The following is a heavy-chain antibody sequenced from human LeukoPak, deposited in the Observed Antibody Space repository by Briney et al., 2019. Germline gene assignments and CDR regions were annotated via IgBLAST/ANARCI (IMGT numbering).Heavy chain of an antibody. CDR1: EFTFRDYA. D-gene: IGHD3-22*01. Sequence: GGSLRLSCTGFEFTFRDYAVSWVRQAPGKGLECIGFIRSKVYGGTTEYAASVKGRFTISRDDSKSIAYLQMNSLKTEDTAVYYCTRDPYYFDSSGYYHHAFDIWGQGTMVAVSS. CDR3: TRDPYYFDSSGYYHHAFDI. CDR2: IRSKVYGGTT. V-gene: IGHV3-49*04. J-gene: IGHJ3*02.